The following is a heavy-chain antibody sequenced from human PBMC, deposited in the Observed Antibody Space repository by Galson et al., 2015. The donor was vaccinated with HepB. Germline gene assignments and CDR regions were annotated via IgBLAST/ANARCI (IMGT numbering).Heavy chain of an antibody. Sequence: LSLTCTVSGGSISGYYWSWIRQPAGKGLEWIGRIYTTGSIYSTGSTNYSPSLKSRITMSVDTSKKQVSLKLRSVTAADTAVYYCARNNYFDLWGQGTLVTVSS. CDR1: GGSISGYY. CDR3: ARNNYFDL. J-gene: IGHJ4*02. V-gene: IGHV4-4*07. CDR2: IYTTGSIYSTGST.